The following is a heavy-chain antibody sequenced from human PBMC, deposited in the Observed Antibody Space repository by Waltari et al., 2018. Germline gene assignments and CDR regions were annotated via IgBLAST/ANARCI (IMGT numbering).Heavy chain of an antibody. CDR2: IYTSGST. CDR3: ARGPGFWSGYYIYYYMDV. Sequence: QVQLQESGPGLVKPSETLSLTCTVSGGSISSYYWSWIRQPPGKGLEWIGYIYTSGSTNYNPPLKSRVTISVDTSKNQFSLKLSSVTAADTAVYYCARGPGFWSGYYIYYYMDVWAKGPRSPSP. V-gene: IGHV4-4*09. J-gene: IGHJ6*03. CDR1: GGSISSYY. D-gene: IGHD3-3*01.